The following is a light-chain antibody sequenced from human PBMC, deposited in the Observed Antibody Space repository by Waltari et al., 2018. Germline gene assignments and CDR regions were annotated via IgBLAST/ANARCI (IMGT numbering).Light chain of an antibody. CDR3: QQYNNWPPLT. J-gene: IGKJ4*01. CDR2: GAS. Sequence: EIVMTQSPATLSVSPGDRATLSCRASQSVSSNLAWYQQKPGQAPRLIIYGASTRATGIPARFSGSGSGTEFTLTISSLQSEDSAVYFCQQYNNWPPLTFGGGTKVEIK. V-gene: IGKV3-15*01. CDR1: QSVSSN.